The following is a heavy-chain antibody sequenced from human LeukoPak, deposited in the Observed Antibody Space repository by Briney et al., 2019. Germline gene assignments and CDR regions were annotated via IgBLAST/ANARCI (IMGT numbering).Heavy chain of an antibody. Sequence: ASVKVSCKASGYTLTSYDINWVRQATGQGLEWMGWMNPDSSNTGYAQKFQGRVTMTRNTSISTAYMELSSLRSEDTAVYYCARGPQKAYDIVSGSYRYHFDYWGQGTLVTVSS. J-gene: IGHJ4*02. V-gene: IGHV1-8*01. D-gene: IGHD3-16*02. CDR3: ARGPQKAYDIVSGSYRYHFDY. CDR2: MNPDSSNT. CDR1: GYTLTSYD.